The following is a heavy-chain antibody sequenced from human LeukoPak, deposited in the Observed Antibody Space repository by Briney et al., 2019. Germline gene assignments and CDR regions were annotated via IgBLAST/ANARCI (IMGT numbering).Heavy chain of an antibody. V-gene: IGHV3-23*01. CDR2: FSGSGTT. D-gene: IGHD3-16*01. Sequence: QTGGSLRLSCAASGFTFSSYALSWVRQAPGKGLEWVSGFSGSGTTYYADSVRGRFTISRDNSKNTLYLQMNSLTADDTAVYYCAKGGASQIQDYWGQGTLVTVSS. CDR3: AKGGASQIQDY. CDR1: GFTFSSYA. J-gene: IGHJ4*02.